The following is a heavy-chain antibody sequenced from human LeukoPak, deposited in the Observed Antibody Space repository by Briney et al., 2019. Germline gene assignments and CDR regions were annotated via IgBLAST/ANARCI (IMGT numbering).Heavy chain of an antibody. CDR2: INSDGSRT. J-gene: IGHJ3*02. V-gene: IGHV3-74*03. Sequence: PGGSLRLSCAASGFTFSNYWMHWVRQTPGKGLVWVSGINSDGSRTPYADSVKGRFTISRDNAENTLYLQMNSLRAEDTAVYYCVREENGFDIWGQGTMVTVSS. CDR1: GFTFSNYW. CDR3: VREENGFDI.